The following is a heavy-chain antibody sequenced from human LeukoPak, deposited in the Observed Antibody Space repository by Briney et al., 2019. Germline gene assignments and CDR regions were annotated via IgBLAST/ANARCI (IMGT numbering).Heavy chain of an antibody. J-gene: IGHJ4*02. CDR3: AMAVIGSGWTLDY. CDR2: ISGSGGRT. CDR1: GFTFISYA. V-gene: IGHV3-23*01. D-gene: IGHD6-19*01. Sequence: GGSLRLSCAASGFTFISYAMSWVRQAPGKGLEWVSSISGSGGRTSYADSVQGRFTISRDNSKNTLYLEPNSLRAEDAAVYVCAMAVIGSGWTLDYWGQGTLVTVS.